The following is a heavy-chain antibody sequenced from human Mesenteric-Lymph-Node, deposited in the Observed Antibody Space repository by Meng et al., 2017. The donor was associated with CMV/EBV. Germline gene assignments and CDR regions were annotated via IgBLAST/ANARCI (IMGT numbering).Heavy chain of an antibody. J-gene: IGHJ4*02. CDR3: ATFVVPAAYFDY. CDR2: TYPGDSDT. D-gene: IGHD2-2*01. CDR1: GYSFTSYW. Sequence: KVSCKGSGYSFTSYWIGWVRQMPGKGLEWMGTTYPGDSDTRYSPSFQGQVTISADKSISTAYLQWSSLKASDTAMYYCATFVVPAAYFDYWGQGTLVTVSS. V-gene: IGHV5-51*01.